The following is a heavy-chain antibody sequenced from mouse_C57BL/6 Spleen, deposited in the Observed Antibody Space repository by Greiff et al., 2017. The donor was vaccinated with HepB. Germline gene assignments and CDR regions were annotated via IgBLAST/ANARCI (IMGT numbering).Heavy chain of an antibody. J-gene: IGHJ4*01. CDR2: IYPGDGDT. CDR3: ARSVYYGSSYAMDY. Sequence: QVQLQQSGAELVKPGASVKISCKASGYAFSSYWMNWVKQRPGKGLEWIGQIYPGDGDTNYNGKFKGKATLTADKSSSTAYMQLSSLTSEDSAVYFCARSVYYGSSYAMDYWGQGTSVTVSS. CDR1: GYAFSSYW. D-gene: IGHD1-1*01. V-gene: IGHV1-80*01.